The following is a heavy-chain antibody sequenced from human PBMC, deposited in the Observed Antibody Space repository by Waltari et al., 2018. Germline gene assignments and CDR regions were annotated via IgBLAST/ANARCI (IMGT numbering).Heavy chain of an antibody. CDR1: GGSFSGYY. V-gene: IGHV3-11*01. D-gene: IGHD3-3*01. CDR2: ISSSGSTI. Sequence: QVQLQQWGAGLLKPSETLSLTCAVYGGSFSGYYWSWIRQPPGKGLEWVSYISSSGSTIYYADSVKGRFTISRDNAKNSLYLQMNSLRAEDTAVYYCARDSRGIRDFWSGYGVQEAFDIWGQGTMVTVSS. CDR3: ARDSRGIRDFWSGYGVQEAFDI. J-gene: IGHJ3*02.